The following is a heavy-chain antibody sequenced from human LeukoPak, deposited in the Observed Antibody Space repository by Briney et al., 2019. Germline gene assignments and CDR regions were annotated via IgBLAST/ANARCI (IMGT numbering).Heavy chain of an antibody. D-gene: IGHD6-13*01. J-gene: IGHJ4*02. Sequence: ASVKVSCKASGYTFTGFYMHWVRQAPGQGLEWMGRINPNSGGTNYAQKFQGRVTMTRDTSISTAYMELSSLRSDDTAVYYCAIGIAAGGTFDYWGQGTLATVSS. CDR1: GYTFTGFY. CDR2: INPNSGGT. V-gene: IGHV1-2*06. CDR3: AIGIAAGGTFDY.